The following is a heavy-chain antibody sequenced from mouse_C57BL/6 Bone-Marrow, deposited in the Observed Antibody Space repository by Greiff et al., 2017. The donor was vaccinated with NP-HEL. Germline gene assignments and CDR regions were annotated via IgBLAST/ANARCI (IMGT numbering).Heavy chain of an antibody. CDR3: ARLANWDPYYFDY. Sequence: EVKLVESGGDLVKPGGSLKLSCAASGFTFSSYGMSWVRQTPDKRLEWVATISSGGSYTYYPDSVKGRFTISRDNAKNTLYLQMSSLKSEDTAMYYCARLANWDPYYFDYWGQGTTLTVSS. CDR1: GFTFSSYG. CDR2: ISSGGSYT. J-gene: IGHJ2*01. V-gene: IGHV5-6*01. D-gene: IGHD4-1*01.